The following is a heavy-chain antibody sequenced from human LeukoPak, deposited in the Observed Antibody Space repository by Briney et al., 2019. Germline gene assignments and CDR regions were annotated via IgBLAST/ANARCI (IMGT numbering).Heavy chain of an antibody. D-gene: IGHD3-3*02. CDR3: AIRRAYLDY. CDR1: GDSINSRSYY. CDR2: LYYGGNT. J-gene: IGHJ4*02. Sequence: SETLSLTCTVSGDSINSRSYYWDWIRQPPGKGLEWIGNLYYGGNTHYNPSLKSRVTISADTSNNQFSLNLTSVTAADTAVYYCAIRRAYLDYWGQGTLVTVSS. V-gene: IGHV4-39*01.